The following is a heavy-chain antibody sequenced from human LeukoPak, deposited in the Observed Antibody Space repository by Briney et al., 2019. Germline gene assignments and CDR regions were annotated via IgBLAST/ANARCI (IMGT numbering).Heavy chain of an antibody. J-gene: IGHJ5*02. CDR1: GGSFSGYY. CDR3: ARHCREAAAGQGWFDP. V-gene: IGHV4-34*01. Sequence: PSETLSLTCAVYGGSFSGYYWGWIRQPPGKGLEWIGSIYYSGSTYYNPSLKSRVTISVDTSKNQFSLKLSSVTAADTAVYYCARHCREAAAGQGWFDPWGQGTLVTVSS. CDR2: IYYSGST. D-gene: IGHD6-13*01.